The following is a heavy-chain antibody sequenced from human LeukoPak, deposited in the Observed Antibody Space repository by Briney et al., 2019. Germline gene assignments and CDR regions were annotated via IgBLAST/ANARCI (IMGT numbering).Heavy chain of an antibody. CDR1: GFTFSSYA. CDR3: ARDVAMMMYYFDH. V-gene: IGHV3-30*04. D-gene: IGHD2-2*01. J-gene: IGHJ4*02. CDR2: ISYDGSNK. Sequence: GGSLRLSCAASGFTFSSYAMHWVRQAPGKGLEWVAVISYDGSNKYYADSVKGRFTISRDNSKNTLYLQMNSLRAEDTAVYYCARDVAMMMYYFDHWGQGTLVTVSS.